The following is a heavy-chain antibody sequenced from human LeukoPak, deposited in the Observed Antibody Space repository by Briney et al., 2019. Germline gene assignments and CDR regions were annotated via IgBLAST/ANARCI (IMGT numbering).Heavy chain of an antibody. CDR2: MYYSGST. D-gene: IGHD3-22*01. Sequence: SETLSLTCTVFGGSISSSYYYWGWIRQPPGKGLEWIGSMYYSGSTYYNPSLKSRVTISVDTSRNQFSLKLSSVTAADTAVYYCARDGYYDSSPSTPFYYWGQGTLVTVSS. CDR3: ARDGYYDSSPSTPFYY. J-gene: IGHJ4*02. CDR1: GGSISSSYYY. V-gene: IGHV4-39*07.